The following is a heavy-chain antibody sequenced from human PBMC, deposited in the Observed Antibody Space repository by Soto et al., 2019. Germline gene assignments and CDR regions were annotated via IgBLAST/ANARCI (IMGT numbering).Heavy chain of an antibody. Sequence: EVQLVESGGGLVQPGKSLRLSCAASGFTFDDFAMHWVRQVPGKGLEWVSTISWYSDTIAYADSVRGRFTISRDNAKKSLYLQMNSLGVEDTALYYCAKDVRYSSGRYVMDVWGQGTTVTVSS. J-gene: IGHJ6*02. D-gene: IGHD6-19*01. CDR1: GFTFDDFA. V-gene: IGHV3-9*01. CDR2: ISWYSDTI. CDR3: AKDVRYSSGRYVMDV.